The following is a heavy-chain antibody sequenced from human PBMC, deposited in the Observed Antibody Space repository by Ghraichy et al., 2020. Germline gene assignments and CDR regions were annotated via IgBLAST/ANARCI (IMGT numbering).Heavy chain of an antibody. V-gene: IGHV3-21*01. D-gene: IGHD4-17*01. CDR3: ARADYGDQGDY. J-gene: IGHJ4*02. CDR2: ITGTSSYI. Sequence: ESLNISCAASGFTFRLHTMNWVRQAPGKGLEWVSSITGTSSYIYYADSVKGRFTISRDNAKNSLYLQMNSLRAEDTAVYYCARADYGDQGDYWGQGTLVTVSP. CDR1: GFTFRLHT.